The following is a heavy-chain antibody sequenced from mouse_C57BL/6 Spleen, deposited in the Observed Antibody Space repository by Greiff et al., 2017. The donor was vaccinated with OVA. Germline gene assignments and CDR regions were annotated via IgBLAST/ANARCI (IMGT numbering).Heavy chain of an antibody. CDR3: TRVYYYGSSPAWFAY. CDR1: GFTFSSYA. V-gene: IGHV5-9-1*02. D-gene: IGHD1-1*01. CDR2: ISSGGDYI. J-gene: IGHJ3*01. Sequence: EVKLMESGEGLVKPGGSLKLSCAASGFTFSSYAVSWVRQTPEKRLEWVAYISSGGDYIYYADTVKGRFTISRDNARNTLYLQMSSLKSEDTAMYYCTRVYYYGSSPAWFAYWGQGTLVTVSA.